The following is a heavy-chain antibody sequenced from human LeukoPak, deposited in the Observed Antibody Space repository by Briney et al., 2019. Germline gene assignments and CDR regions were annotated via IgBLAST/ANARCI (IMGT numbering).Heavy chain of an antibody. V-gene: IGHV1-18*01. CDR1: GYTFTSYG. CDR2: ISAYNGNT. CDR3: ARGWDPRYYYYMDV. Sequence: ASVKVSCKASGYTFTSYGISWVRQAPGQGLEWMGWISAYNGNTNYAQKLQGRVTMTTDTSTSTAYMELRSLRFDDTAVYYCARGWDPRYYYYMDVWGKGTTVTVSS. D-gene: IGHD1-26*01. J-gene: IGHJ6*03.